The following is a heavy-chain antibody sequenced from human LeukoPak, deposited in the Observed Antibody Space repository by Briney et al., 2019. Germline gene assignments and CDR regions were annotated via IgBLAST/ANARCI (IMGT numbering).Heavy chain of an antibody. D-gene: IGHD6-13*01. V-gene: IGHV3-48*04. Sequence: GGSLRLSCAASGFTFSSHSMNWVRQAPGKGLEWVSYISSSSSTIYYADSVKGRFTISRDNAKNSLYLQMNSLRAEDTAVYYCARGYSSSWYGNAFDIWGQGTMVTVSS. CDR1: GFTFSSHS. CDR2: ISSSSSTI. CDR3: ARGYSSSWYGNAFDI. J-gene: IGHJ3*02.